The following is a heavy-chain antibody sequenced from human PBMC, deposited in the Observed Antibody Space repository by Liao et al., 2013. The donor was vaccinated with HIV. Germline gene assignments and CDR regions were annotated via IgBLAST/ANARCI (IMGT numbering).Heavy chain of an antibody. D-gene: IGHD6-13*01. CDR2: IYYSGST. Sequence: QVQLQESGPGLVKPSETLSLTCTVSGGSISSYYWSWIRQPPGKGLEWIGYIYYSGSTNYNPSLKSRVTISVDTSKNQFSLKLSSVTAADTAVYYCASELGGVAAAGNWGQGTLVTVSS. J-gene: IGHJ4*02. CDR1: GGSISSYY. CDR3: ASELGGVAAAGN. V-gene: IGHV4-59*08.